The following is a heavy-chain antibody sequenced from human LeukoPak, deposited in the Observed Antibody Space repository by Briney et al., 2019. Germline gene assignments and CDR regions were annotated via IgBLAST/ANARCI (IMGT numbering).Heavy chain of an antibody. J-gene: IGHJ5*02. Sequence: SETLSLTCTVSGDSISSGGYYWSWIRQHPGKGLEWIGHISYSGSTYYNPSLKSRITISVDTSKNQFSLKLSSVSAADTAVYYCARSLGRPNCPNWLDPWGQGTLVTVSS. CDR3: ARSLGRPNCPNWLDP. CDR1: GDSISSGGYY. V-gene: IGHV4-31*03. D-gene: IGHD1-1*01. CDR2: ISYSGST.